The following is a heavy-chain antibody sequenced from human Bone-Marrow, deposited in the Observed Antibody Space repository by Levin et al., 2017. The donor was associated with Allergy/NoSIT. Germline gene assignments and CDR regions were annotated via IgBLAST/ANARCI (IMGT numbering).Heavy chain of an antibody. CDR1: GYTFVSYG. V-gene: IGHV7-4-1*02. Sequence: GESLKISCKTSGYTFVSYGINWVRQAPGKGLEWMGWINTNTGKPTYAQGSTGRYVFSVDTSVTTAYLQINSLKADDTAVYYCARAGASLVRGAVTPFYYRLYTMDIWGNGTTLTVAS. CDR2: INTNTGKP. D-gene: IGHD3-10*01. CDR3: ARAGASLVRGAVTPFYYRLYTMDI. J-gene: IGHJ6*03.